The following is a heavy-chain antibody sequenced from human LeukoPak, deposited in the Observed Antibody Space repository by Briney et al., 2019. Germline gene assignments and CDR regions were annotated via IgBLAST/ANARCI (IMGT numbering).Heavy chain of an antibody. Sequence: GESLKISCKGSGYSFTSYWLGWVRQMPGKGLGWMGIIYPGDSDTRYSPSFQGQVTISADKSISTAYLQWSSLKASDTAMYYCARQGHWNYGFSDYWGQGTLVTVSS. CDR1: GYSFTSYW. J-gene: IGHJ4*02. V-gene: IGHV5-51*01. CDR3: ARQGHWNYGFSDY. D-gene: IGHD1-7*01. CDR2: IYPGDSDT.